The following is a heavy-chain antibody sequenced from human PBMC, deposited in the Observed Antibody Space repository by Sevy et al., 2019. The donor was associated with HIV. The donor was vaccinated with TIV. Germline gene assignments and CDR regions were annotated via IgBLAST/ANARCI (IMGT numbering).Heavy chain of an antibody. CDR3: AKGGIVAYYYGMDV. J-gene: IGHJ6*02. V-gene: IGHV3-21*01. CDR1: GFTFSNYF. Sequence: GGSLRLSCAASGFTFSNYFMNWVRQAPGKGLEWVSSISSGSSYIFYADSLKGRFTISRDNAKNSLYLHMNSLRAEDTAVYYCAKGGIVAYYYGMDVWGQGTTVTVSS. CDR2: ISSGSSYI. D-gene: IGHD2-21*01.